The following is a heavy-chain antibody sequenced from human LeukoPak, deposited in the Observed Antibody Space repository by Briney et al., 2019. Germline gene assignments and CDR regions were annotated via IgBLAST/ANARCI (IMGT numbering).Heavy chain of an antibody. Sequence: GGSLRLSCAASGFTFSTYAMHWVRQAPGKGLEWVAVTSFDGSIEFYADSVKGRFTISRDNAKNSLYLQMSSLRDEDTAIYYCARGRVAWGQGTLVTVSS. J-gene: IGHJ5*02. V-gene: IGHV3-30-3*01. CDR1: GFTFSTYA. CDR2: TSFDGSIE. CDR3: ARGRVA.